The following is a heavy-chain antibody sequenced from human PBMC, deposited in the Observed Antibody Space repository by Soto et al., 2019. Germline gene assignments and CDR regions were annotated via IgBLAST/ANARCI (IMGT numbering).Heavy chain of an antibody. CDR3: ARHLPYGSGSYSAFDI. CDR2: IYYSGGT. Sequence: SETLSLSCTVSGGSISSYYCSWIQQPPGKGLEWIGYIYYSGGTNYNPSLKTRVTISVDTSKNQFSLKLSSVTATDTAVYYCARHLPYGSGSYSAFDIWGQGTMVTVSS. J-gene: IGHJ3*02. CDR1: GGSISSYY. D-gene: IGHD3-10*01. V-gene: IGHV4-59*08.